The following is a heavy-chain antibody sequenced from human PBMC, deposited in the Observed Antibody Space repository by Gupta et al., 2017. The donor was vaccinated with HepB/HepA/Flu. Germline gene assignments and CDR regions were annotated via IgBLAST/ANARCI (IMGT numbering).Heavy chain of an antibody. Sequence: QVQLVQSGAEVKKPGSSVRVSCKVSGRTLSPYGISWVRQAPGQGLEWMGRIIPMVDTTNYAQKFQGRVTVTADKSTSTAYMELSSLIYEDTAVYYCARDKGAGLTFYFDYWGQGSLVTVSS. CDR2: IIPMVDTT. CDR1: GRTLSPYG. D-gene: IGHD1-14*01. V-gene: IGHV1-69*04. J-gene: IGHJ4*02. CDR3: ARDKGAGLTFYFDY.